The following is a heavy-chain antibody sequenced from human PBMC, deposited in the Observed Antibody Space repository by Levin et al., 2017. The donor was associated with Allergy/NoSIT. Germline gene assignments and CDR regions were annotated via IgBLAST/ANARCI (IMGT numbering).Heavy chain of an antibody. CDR3: ARPYGVFDAFDI. CDR2: INPSGGGT. J-gene: IGHJ3*02. Sequence: GESLKISCKASGYTFSSYYMHWVRQAPGQGLEWMGIINPSGGGTSYAQKFQGRVTMTRDTSTSTVYMELSSLRSEDTAVYYCARPYGVFDAFDIWGQGTMVTVSS. D-gene: IGHD4-17*01. CDR1: GYTFSSYY. V-gene: IGHV1-46*01.